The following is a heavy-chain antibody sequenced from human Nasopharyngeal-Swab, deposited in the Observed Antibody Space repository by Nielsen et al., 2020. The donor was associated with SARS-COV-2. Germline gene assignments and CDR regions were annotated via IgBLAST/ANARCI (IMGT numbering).Heavy chain of an antibody. V-gene: IGHV3-23*01. CDR2: IGGNGART. CDR3: AEGMDV. Sequence: GESLKISCTGSGYTFSNYAISWVRQAPGKGLEWVSAIGGNGARTHYADSVKGRFTISRDNSKNTLYLQMNSLRAEDTAVYYCAEGMDVWGQGTTVTVSS. CDR1: GYTFSNYA. J-gene: IGHJ6*02.